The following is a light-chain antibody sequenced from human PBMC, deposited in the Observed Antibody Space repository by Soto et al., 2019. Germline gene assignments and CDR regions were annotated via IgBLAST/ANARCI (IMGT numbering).Light chain of an antibody. Sequence: IALTQSPATMYLSPGEKATLSCRTSHSVSNYLAWYQEKPGQAPRLLIYGASNRATGIPARFSGSGSGTDFTLTISSFEPEDFAIHYCQQRSTWPVISFAGGTNVDIK. CDR2: GAS. CDR1: HSVSNY. CDR3: QQRSTWPVIS. V-gene: IGKV3-11*01. J-gene: IGKJ4*01.